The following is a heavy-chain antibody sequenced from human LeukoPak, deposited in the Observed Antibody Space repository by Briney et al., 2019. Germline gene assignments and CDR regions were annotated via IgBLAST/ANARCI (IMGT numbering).Heavy chain of an antibody. V-gene: IGHV1-69*01. D-gene: IGHD5-18*01. Sequence: GSSVKVSCKASGGTFSSYTINWVRQAPGQGLEWMGGIIPVFGTANYVQKFQGRVTITADESTSTAYMELSSLRSEDTAVYYCAREGYSYGYFDYWGQGTLVTVSS. CDR3: AREGYSYGYFDY. CDR1: GGTFSSYT. CDR2: IIPVFGTA. J-gene: IGHJ4*02.